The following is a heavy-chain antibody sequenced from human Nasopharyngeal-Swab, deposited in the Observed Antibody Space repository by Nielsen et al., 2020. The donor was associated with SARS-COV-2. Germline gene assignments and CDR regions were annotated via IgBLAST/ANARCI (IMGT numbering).Heavy chain of an antibody. V-gene: IGHV1-24*01. CDR3: ATEEGSGTYSVNYFDY. CDR1: GHTLTQLS. CDR2: FDPEDGET. Sequence: ASVKVSCKVSGHTLTQLSMNWVRPAPGGGLDWMGAFDPEDGETIYAQKSQGRVTMTEDTSTDTAYLELSRLTSDDTAVYYCATEEGSGTYSVNYFDYWGQGTLVTVSS. J-gene: IGHJ4*02. D-gene: IGHD1-26*01.